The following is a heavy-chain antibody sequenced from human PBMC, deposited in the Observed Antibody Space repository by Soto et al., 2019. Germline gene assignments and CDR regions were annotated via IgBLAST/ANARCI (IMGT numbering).Heavy chain of an antibody. D-gene: IGHD1-26*01. V-gene: IGHV3-74*01. CDR3: TRDTFGARDY. Sequence: LXLSCATSGFDFSSNLRHWVRQAPGKGLVWVSRINPEETTTTYADPVKGRFTISRDNALGTLYLQMNSLRVEDTAVYYCTRDTFGARDYWGLGTQVTVSS. CDR2: INPEETTT. J-gene: IGHJ4*01. CDR1: GFDFSSNL.